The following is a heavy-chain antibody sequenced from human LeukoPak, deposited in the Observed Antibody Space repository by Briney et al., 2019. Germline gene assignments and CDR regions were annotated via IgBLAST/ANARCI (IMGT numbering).Heavy chain of an antibody. J-gene: IGHJ4*02. CDR1: GFTFSSYA. CDR2: ISGSGVAT. D-gene: IGHD3-3*01. V-gene: IGHV3-23*01. Sequence: GGSLRLSCAASGFTFSSYAMSWVRQAPGKGLEWVSAISGSGVATYYADSVEGRFTISRDNSKNTLYLQMNSLRAGDTAVYYCAKGNYDFWSGYPGLSYFDYWGQGTLVTVSS. CDR3: AKGNYDFWSGYPGLSYFDY.